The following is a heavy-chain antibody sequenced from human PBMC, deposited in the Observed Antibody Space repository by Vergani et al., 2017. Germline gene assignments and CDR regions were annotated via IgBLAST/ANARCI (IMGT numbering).Heavy chain of an antibody. CDR3: ARGNYYGSGTYVDP. CDR1: GFTFNSYA. V-gene: IGHV3-23*01. D-gene: IGHD3-10*01. J-gene: IGHJ5*02. CDR2: INNNGGST. Sequence: QLLESGGGLIQPGGSLRLSCAASGFTFNSYAMTWVRQAPGKGLEWVSGINNNGGSTYYADSVKGRVTISRDTSKNTLHLQINNLRVEDTAVYYCARGNYYGSGTYVDPWGQGTLVTVSS.